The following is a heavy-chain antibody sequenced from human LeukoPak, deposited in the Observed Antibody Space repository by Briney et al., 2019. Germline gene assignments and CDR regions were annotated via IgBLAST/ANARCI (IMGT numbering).Heavy chain of an antibody. CDR3: ARVLTGGYSYGYFDY. CDR2: IYYSGST. D-gene: IGHD5-18*01. V-gene: IGHV4-59*01. J-gene: IGHJ4*02. Sequence: SETLSLTCTVSGGSISSYYWSWIRQPPGKGLEWIGCIYYSGSTNYNPSLKSRVTISVDTSKNQFSLKLSSVTAADTAVYYCARVLTGGYSYGYFDYWGQGTLVTVSS. CDR1: GGSISSYY.